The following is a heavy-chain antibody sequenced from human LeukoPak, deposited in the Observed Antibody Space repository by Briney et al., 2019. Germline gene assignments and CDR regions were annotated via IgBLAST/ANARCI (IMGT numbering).Heavy chain of an antibody. CDR1: GGSFSGYY. CDR3: ARLVPSVVVPAAIDGMDV. D-gene: IGHD2-2*01. V-gene: IGHV4-34*01. Sequence: SETLSLTCAVYGGSFSGYYWSWIREPPGKGLGWIGEINYSGSTNYNPSLKSRVTISVDTSKNQFSLKLSSVTAADTAVYFCARLVPSVVVPAAIDGMDVWGQGTTVTVSS. J-gene: IGHJ6*02. CDR2: INYSGST.